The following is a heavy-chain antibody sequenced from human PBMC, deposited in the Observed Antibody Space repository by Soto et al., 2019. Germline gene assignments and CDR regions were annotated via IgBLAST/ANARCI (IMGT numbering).Heavy chain of an antibody. J-gene: IGHJ4*02. CDR3: ASLEGLATISDYFDF. D-gene: IGHD3-9*01. Sequence: QLQLQESGPGLVKPSEALSLTCSVSGGSISSSSYYWGWIRQPPGKGLEWIGSIYYSGSTYYNPSLKSRVTLRIDKSKNQFPVKLSSLTAADTAVYYCASLEGLATISDYFDFWGQGTLVTVSS. CDR2: IYYSGST. CDR1: GGSISSSSYY. V-gene: IGHV4-39*01.